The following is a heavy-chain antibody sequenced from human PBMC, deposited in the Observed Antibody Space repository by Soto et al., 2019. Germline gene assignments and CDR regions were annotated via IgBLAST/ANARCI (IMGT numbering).Heavy chain of an antibody. V-gene: IGHV3-11*01. CDR2: ISGSASSI. D-gene: IGHD2-21*01. CDR3: AREKRRFGCSVHCLSRAFDI. J-gene: IGHJ3*02. Sequence: GGSLRLSCAASGFTFSDYYMSWIRQAPGKGLEWISYISGSASSIYYADSVQGRFAISRDTAKNSLHLQMNRLRADDTAVYYCAREKRRFGCSVHCLSRAFDIWGKGTMVTVS. CDR1: GFTFSDYY.